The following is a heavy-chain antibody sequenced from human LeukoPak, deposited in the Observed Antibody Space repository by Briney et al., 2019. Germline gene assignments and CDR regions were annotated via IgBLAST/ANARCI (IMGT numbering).Heavy chain of an antibody. CDR1: GFTFSSYA. D-gene: IGHD6-19*01. CDR2: ISGSGGSI. CDR3: AKDFLSSSAW. V-gene: IGHV3-23*01. J-gene: IGHJ4*02. Sequence: GGSLRLSCAASGFTFSSYAMSWVRQAPGEGLEWVSAISGSGGSIYYADSVKGRFTISRDNSKNTPYLQMDSLRAEDTAVYYCAKDFLSSSAWWGQGTLVTVSS.